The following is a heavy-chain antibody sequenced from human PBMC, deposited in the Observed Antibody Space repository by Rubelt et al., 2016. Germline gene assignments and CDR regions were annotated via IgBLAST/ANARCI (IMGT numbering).Heavy chain of an antibody. CDR3: ARDPGYGSGSERLY. V-gene: IGHV3-74*01. CDR2: LNSDGSST. Sequence: EVQLVESGGGLVQPGGSLRLSCAASGFTFSSYWMHWVRQAPGKGLVWVSRLNSDGSSTAYADSVKGRFPISRDNAKNTLYLQMNSLRAEDTAVYYCARDPGYGSGSERLYWGQGTLVTVSS. D-gene: IGHD3-10*01. CDR1: GFTFSSYW. J-gene: IGHJ4*02.